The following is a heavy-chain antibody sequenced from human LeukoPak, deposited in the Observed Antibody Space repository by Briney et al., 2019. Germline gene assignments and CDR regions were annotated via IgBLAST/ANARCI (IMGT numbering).Heavy chain of an antibody. CDR3: ARGDGWFYGLDV. Sequence: PRGPLRLSCAASGLTFSSYDMHWVRHATGKGREWVSAIGTAGDTYYPGSVKGRFTIYRENDKHSLYLQMYSLRAGDTAVYYCARGDGWFYGLDVWGQGTTVSVSS. D-gene: IGHD5-24*01. V-gene: IGHV3-13*01. CDR2: IGTAGDT. CDR1: GLTFSSYD. J-gene: IGHJ6*02.